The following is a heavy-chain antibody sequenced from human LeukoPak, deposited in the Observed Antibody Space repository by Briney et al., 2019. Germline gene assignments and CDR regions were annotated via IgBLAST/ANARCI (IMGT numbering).Heavy chain of an antibody. D-gene: IGHD3-22*01. V-gene: IGHV1-69*01. Sequence: ASAKVSCKASGGTFSSYAISWVRQAPGQGLEWMGGIIPIFGTANYAQKFQGRVTITADESTSTAYMELSSLRSEDTAVYYCARPEYYYDSSGYYYPFDYWGLGTLVTVSS. J-gene: IGHJ4*02. CDR2: IIPIFGTA. CDR1: GGTFSSYA. CDR3: ARPEYYYDSSGYYYPFDY.